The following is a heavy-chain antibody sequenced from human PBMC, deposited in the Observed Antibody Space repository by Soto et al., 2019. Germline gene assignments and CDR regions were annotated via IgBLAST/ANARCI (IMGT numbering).Heavy chain of an antibody. J-gene: IGHJ6*03. Sequence: GVSLRLSCAASGFTFSSYSMNWVRQAPGKGLEWVSSISSSSSYIYYADSVKGRFTISRDNAKNSLYLQMNSLRAEDTAVYYCARDSSPSDCSSNSCYANYYYYYMDVWRKGTTVTVSS. CDR3: ARDSSPSDCSSNSCYANYYYYYMDV. D-gene: IGHD2-2*01. CDR2: ISSSSSYI. CDR1: GFTFSSYS. V-gene: IGHV3-21*01.